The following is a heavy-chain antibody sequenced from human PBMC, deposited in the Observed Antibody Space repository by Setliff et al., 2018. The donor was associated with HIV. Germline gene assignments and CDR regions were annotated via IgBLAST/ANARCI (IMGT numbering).Heavy chain of an antibody. Sequence: GGSLRLSCAASGFTFSSYWMHWVRQAPGKGLVWVSRINSDGSSTSYADSVKGRFTISRDNSKNTLYLQMNSLRAEDTAVYYCARVGGLYLGYYFYHGMDVWGQGTTVTVSS. CDR1: GFTFSSYW. D-gene: IGHD1-26*01. CDR2: INSDGSST. V-gene: IGHV3-74*01. CDR3: ARVGGLYLGYYFYHGMDV. J-gene: IGHJ6*02.